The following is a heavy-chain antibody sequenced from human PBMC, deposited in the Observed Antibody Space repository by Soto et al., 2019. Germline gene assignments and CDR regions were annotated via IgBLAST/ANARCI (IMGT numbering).Heavy chain of an antibody. CDR3: AKDMKWGGMTTIHYFDS. Sequence: DVQLVESGGGLVQPGRSLRLSCVASGFTADDYAMHWVRQAPGKGLEWVSGISSNSDTIDYADSVKGRFTISRDNAKNSLFLQMKSLRPEDTAVYYCAKDMKWGGMTTIHYFDSWGQGTLVTVSS. CDR2: ISSNSDTI. D-gene: IGHD4-17*01. V-gene: IGHV3-9*02. J-gene: IGHJ4*02. CDR1: GFTADDYA.